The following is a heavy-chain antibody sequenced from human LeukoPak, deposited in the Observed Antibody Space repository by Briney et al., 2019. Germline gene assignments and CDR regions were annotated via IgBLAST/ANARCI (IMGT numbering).Heavy chain of an antibody. D-gene: IGHD4-11*01. V-gene: IGHV4-59*01. CDR3: ARGHTVSSYYYYYMDV. CDR1: GGSISSYY. CDR2: IYYSGST. J-gene: IGHJ6*03. Sequence: SETLSLTCTVSGGSISSYYWSWIRQPPGKGLEWIGYIYYSGSTNYNPSLKSRVTISVDTSKNQFSLKLSSVTAADTAVYYCARGHTVSSYYYYYMDVWGKGTTVTVSS.